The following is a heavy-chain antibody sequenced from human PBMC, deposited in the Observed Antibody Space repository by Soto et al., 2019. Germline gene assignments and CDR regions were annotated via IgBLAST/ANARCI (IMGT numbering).Heavy chain of an antibody. J-gene: IGHJ6*02. V-gene: IGHV1-69*01. Sequence: QVQLVQSGAEVKKPGSSVKVSWKASGGTFGSYAISWVRQAPGHGLEWMGGIIPIPGTANYAQKFQGRVTIAADESTSTAYMELSSLRSEDTAVYYCARSHGSSTSLEIYYYYYYGMDVWGQGTTVTVSS. CDR3: ARSHGSSTSLEIYYYYYYGMDV. D-gene: IGHD2-2*01. CDR2: IIPIPGTA. CDR1: GGTFGSYA.